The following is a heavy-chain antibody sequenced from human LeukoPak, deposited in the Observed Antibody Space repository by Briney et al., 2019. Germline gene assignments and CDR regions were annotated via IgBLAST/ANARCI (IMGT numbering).Heavy chain of an antibody. CDR1: GFTFISNW. Sequence: GGSLRLSCAASGFTFISNWLSWFRRAQGKGLGWVPNIKQDGSEKYYVDSVKGRFTISRDNAKNSLYLQMNSLRAEDTAVYYCARDSDDCTNGVCYPTYFDYWGQGTLVTVSS. J-gene: IGHJ4*02. CDR2: IKQDGSEK. CDR3: ARDSDDCTNGVCYPTYFDY. V-gene: IGHV3-7*01. D-gene: IGHD2-8*01.